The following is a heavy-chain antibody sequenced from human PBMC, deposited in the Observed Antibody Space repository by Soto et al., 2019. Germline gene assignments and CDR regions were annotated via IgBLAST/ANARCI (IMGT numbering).Heavy chain of an antibody. J-gene: IGHJ4*02. CDR3: AKDHDSSGYSETPGPLDY. Sequence: PGGSLRLSCAASGFTFDDYTMHWVRQAPGKGLEWVSLISWDGGSTYYADSVKGRFTISRDNSKNSLYLQMNSLRTEDTALYYCAKDHDSSGYSETPGPLDYWGQGTLVTVSS. V-gene: IGHV3-43*01. D-gene: IGHD3-22*01. CDR2: ISWDGGST. CDR1: GFTFDDYT.